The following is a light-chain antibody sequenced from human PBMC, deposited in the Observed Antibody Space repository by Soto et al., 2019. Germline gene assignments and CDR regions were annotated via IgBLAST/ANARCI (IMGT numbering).Light chain of an antibody. J-gene: IGLJ2*01. CDR2: GNS. CDR1: SSDVGNYNL. V-gene: IGLV2-14*02. CDR3: QSYDSSHVV. Sequence: QSALTQPASVSGSPGQSITISCTGTSSDVGNYNLVSWYQQLPGTAPKLLIYGNSNRPSGVPDRFSGSKSGTSASLAITGLQAEDEADYYCQSYDSSHVVFGGGTKLTVL.